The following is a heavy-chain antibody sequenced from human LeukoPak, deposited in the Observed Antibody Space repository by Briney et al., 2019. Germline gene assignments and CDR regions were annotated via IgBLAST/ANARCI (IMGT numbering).Heavy chain of an antibody. J-gene: IGHJ4*02. V-gene: IGHV3-30-3*01. Sequence: PGRSLRLSCAASGFTFSSCAMYWVRQAPGKGREWGAVISYDGSNKYYAATAKGRFTISRDNSKNTLYLQMNSLRAEETAVYYCARDWNQLLLDYWGQGNLVTVSS. CDR3: ARDWNQLLLDY. CDR2: ISYDGSNK. D-gene: IGHD2-2*01. CDR1: GFTFSSCA.